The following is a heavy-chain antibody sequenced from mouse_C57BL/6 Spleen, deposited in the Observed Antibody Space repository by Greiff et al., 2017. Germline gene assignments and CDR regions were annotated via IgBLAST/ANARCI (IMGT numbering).Heavy chain of an antibody. CDR2: IDPYDSYT. CDR1: GYTFTSYW. V-gene: IGHV1-69*01. J-gene: IGHJ4*01. CDR3: ARGFYYGNSRGYAMDY. D-gene: IGHD2-1*01. Sequence: QVQLQQPGAELVMPGASVKLSCKASGYTFTSYWMHWVKQRPGQGLEWIGEIDPYDSYTNYNQKFKGKSTLTVDKSSSTAYMQLSSLTSEDSAVYYCARGFYYGNSRGYAMDYWGQGTSVTVSS.